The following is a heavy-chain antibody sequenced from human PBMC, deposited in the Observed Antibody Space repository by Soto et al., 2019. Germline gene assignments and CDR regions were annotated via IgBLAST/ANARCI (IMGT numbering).Heavy chain of an antibody. J-gene: IGHJ6*02. Sequence: GGSLRLSCAASGFTFSNYWMHWVRQAPGKGLVWVSRIKFDGSNTDYADSVKGRFTISRGNAKNTLYLQMNSLRAEDTTLYYCARGVPNYYAMDVWGQGTTVTVSS. CDR1: GFTFSNYW. V-gene: IGHV3-74*01. CDR2: IKFDGSNT. CDR3: ARGVPNYYAMDV.